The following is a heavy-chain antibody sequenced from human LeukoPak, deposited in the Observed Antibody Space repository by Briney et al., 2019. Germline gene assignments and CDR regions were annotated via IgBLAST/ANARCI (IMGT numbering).Heavy chain of an antibody. D-gene: IGHD3-16*01. J-gene: IGHJ5*02. Sequence: GGSLRLSCAASGFTFSDYYMSWIRQAPGKGLEWVSYISSSGSTIYYADSVKGRFTISRDNAKNSLYLQMNSLRAEDTAVYYCPRTDSITFSNWFDPWAREPWSPSPQ. CDR3: PRTDSITFSNWFDP. V-gene: IGHV3-11*01. CDR2: ISSSGSTI. CDR1: GFTFSDYY.